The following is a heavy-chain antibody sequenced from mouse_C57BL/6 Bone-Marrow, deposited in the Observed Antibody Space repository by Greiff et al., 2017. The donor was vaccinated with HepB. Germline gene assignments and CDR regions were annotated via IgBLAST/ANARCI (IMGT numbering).Heavy chain of an antibody. CDR3: ARQAYYGNWFAY. D-gene: IGHD2-10*01. V-gene: IGHV5-15*01. Sequence: EVKLVESGGGLVQPGGSLKLSCAASGFTFSDYGMAWVRQAPRKGPEWVAFISNLAYSIYYADTVTGRFTISRENAKNTLYLDMSSLRSEDTAMYYCARQAYYGNWFAYWGQGTLVTVSA. CDR1: GFTFSDYG. J-gene: IGHJ3*01. CDR2: ISNLAYSI.